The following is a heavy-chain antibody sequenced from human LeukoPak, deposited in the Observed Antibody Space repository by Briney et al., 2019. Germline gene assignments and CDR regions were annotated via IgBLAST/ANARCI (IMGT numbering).Heavy chain of an antibody. CDR2: ISSSSSYI. Sequence: GGSLRLSCAASGFTFSSYSMNWVRQAPGKGLEWVSSISSSSSYIYYADPVKGRFTISRDNAKNSLYLQMNSLRAEDTAVYYCWGKGYSGSYSTHDTDIWGQGTMVTVSS. D-gene: IGHD1-26*01. V-gene: IGHV3-21*01. CDR3: WGKGYSGSYSTHDTDI. CDR1: GFTFSSYS. J-gene: IGHJ3*02.